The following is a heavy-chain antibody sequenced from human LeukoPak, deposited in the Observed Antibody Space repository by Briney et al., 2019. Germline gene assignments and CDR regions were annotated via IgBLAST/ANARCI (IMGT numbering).Heavy chain of an antibody. CDR2: IYYSGST. Sequence: SETLSLTCTVSGGSISSSSYYWGWIRQPPGTGLEWIGSIYYSGSTYYNPSLKSRVTISVDTSKNQFSLKLGSVTAADTAVYYCARLLSQYDYVWGSYRYVYYFDYWGQGTLVTVSS. J-gene: IGHJ4*02. CDR1: GGSISSSSYY. D-gene: IGHD3-16*02. V-gene: IGHV4-39*01. CDR3: ARLLSQYDYVWGSYRYVYYFDY.